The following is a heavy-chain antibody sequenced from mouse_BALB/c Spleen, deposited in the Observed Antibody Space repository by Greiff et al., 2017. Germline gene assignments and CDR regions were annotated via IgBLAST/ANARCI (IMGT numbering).Heavy chain of an antibody. CDR2: ISYSGST. J-gene: IGHJ2*01. CDR3: ARDGTVVDY. V-gene: IGHV3-2*02. Sequence: EVQLQQSGPGLVKPSQSLSLTCTVTGYSITSDYAWNWIRQFPGNKLEWRGYISYSGSTSYNPSLKSRISITRDTSKNQFFLQLNSVTTEDTATYYCARDGTVVDYWGQGTTLTVSS. D-gene: IGHD1-1*01. CDR1: GYSITSDYA.